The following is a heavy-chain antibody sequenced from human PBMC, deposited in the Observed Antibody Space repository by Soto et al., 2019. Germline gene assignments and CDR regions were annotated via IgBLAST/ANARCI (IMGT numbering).Heavy chain of an antibody. J-gene: IGHJ4*02. CDR2: ISGSSGDI. V-gene: IGHV3-21*01. CDR1: GFTFSSYA. CDR3: ARDSFRAAADPDY. Sequence: GGSLRLSCASSGFTFSSYAMSWVRQAPGKGLEWVSSISGSSGDIYYADSVKGRFTISRDNAKNSLYLQMDSLRAEDTAVYYCARDSFRAAADPDYWGQGTLVTVSS. D-gene: IGHD6-13*01.